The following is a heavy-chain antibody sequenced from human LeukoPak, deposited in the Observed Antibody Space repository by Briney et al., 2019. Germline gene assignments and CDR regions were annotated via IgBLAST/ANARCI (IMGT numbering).Heavy chain of an antibody. CDR2: IASNGGSE. J-gene: IGHJ4*02. CDR1: GFTFTTYG. V-gene: IGHV3-30*18. CDR3: AKRGHYSINWYHYFDY. Sequence: GGSLRLSCAASGFTFTTYGLHWVRQAPGKGLEWVAAIASNGGSEYYTDSVKGRFNISRDNSKNTLFLQMNSLRPDDTAVYYCAKRGHYSINWYHYFDYWGQGTLVTVSS. D-gene: IGHD6-13*01.